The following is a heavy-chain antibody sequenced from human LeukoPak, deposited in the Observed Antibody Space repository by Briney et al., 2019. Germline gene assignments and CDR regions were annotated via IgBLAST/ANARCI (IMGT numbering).Heavy chain of an antibody. CDR3: ARENGHFDY. CDR2: IWYDGSNK. CDR1: GFTLSSYG. J-gene: IGHJ4*02. D-gene: IGHD2-8*01. V-gene: IGHV3-33*01. Sequence: GGSLRLSCAASGFTLSSYGMHWVRQAPGKGLEWVAVIWYDGSNKEYADSVKGRFTISRDNSKNTLYLEMNSLGAEDTAVYYCARENGHFDYWGQGTLVTVSS.